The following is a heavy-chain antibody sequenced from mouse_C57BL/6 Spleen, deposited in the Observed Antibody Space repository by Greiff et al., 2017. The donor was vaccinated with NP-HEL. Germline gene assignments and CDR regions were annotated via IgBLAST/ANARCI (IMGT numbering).Heavy chain of an antibody. V-gene: IGHV1-80*01. Sequence: QVQLQQSGAELVKPGASVKISCKASGYAFSSYWMNWVKQRPGKGLEWIGQIYPGDGDTNYNGKFKGKATLTADKSSSTAYMQLSSLTSEDSAVYFCARERNYGDAMDYWGQGTSVTVSS. CDR1: GYAFSSYW. J-gene: IGHJ4*01. D-gene: IGHD1-1*01. CDR2: IYPGDGDT. CDR3: ARERNYGDAMDY.